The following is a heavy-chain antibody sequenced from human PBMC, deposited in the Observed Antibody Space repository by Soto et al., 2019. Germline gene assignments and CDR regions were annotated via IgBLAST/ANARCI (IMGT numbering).Heavy chain of an antibody. CDR1: GASISSDDYY. Sequence: QVQLQESGPGLVKPSQTLSLTCSISGASISSDDYYWSWFRQPPGKGREWIGYISYSGSTYYNPSLKTRITISVATSKTQFSLILSSVTAADTDVFYGAREVNNYYGMDVWGQGNTVTVSS. J-gene: IGHJ6*02. CDR2: ISYSGST. V-gene: IGHV4-30-4*01. CDR3: AREVNNYYGMDV.